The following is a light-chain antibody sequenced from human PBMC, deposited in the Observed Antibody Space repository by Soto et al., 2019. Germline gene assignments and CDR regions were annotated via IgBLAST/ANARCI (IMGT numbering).Light chain of an antibody. CDR2: EVS. CDR1: SSDVGGYNY. CDR3: STYAGSNNFV. Sequence: QSALTQPPSASGSPGQSVTISCTGTSSDVGGYNYVSWYQQHPGKAPKLMIYEVSERPSGVPDRFSGSKSSNTASLTVSGLTAEDEADYYCSTYAGSNNFVFGTGTKVTVL. V-gene: IGLV2-8*01. J-gene: IGLJ1*01.